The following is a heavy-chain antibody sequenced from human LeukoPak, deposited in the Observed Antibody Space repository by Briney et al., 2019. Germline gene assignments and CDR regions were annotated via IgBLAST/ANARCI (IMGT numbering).Heavy chain of an antibody. Sequence: SETLSLTCTVSGGSISSSSYYWGWIRQPPGKGLEWIGSIYYSGSTYYNPSLKSRVTISVDTSKNQFSLKLSSVTAADTAVYYCGRRVGQELRPFAYWGQGTLVTVSS. CDR3: GRRVGQELRPFAY. CDR1: GGSISSSSYY. CDR2: IYYSGST. D-gene: IGHD3-10*01. V-gene: IGHV4-39*07. J-gene: IGHJ4*02.